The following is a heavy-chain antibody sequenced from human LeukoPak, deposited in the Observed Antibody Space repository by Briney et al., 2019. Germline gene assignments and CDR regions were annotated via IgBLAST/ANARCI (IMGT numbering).Heavy chain of an antibody. Sequence: AGGSLRLSCAASGFTFSSYAMSWVRQAPGKGLEWVSAIIGSGGSTYYADSVKGRFTISRDNSKNTLYLQMNSLRAEDTAVYYCAKGYYDFWSGYPTEYYFDYWGQGTLVTVSS. D-gene: IGHD3-3*01. CDR3: AKGYYDFWSGYPTEYYFDY. CDR2: IIGSGGST. J-gene: IGHJ4*02. V-gene: IGHV3-23*01. CDR1: GFTFSSYA.